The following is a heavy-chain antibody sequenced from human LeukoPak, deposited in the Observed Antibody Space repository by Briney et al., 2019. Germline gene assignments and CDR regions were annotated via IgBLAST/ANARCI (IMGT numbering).Heavy chain of an antibody. CDR2: IRYDGDVK. CDR1: GFTFNRHA. D-gene: IGHD3-22*01. V-gene: IGHV3-30*02. J-gene: IGHJ4*02. Sequence: GGSLRLSCAASGFTFNRHAMYWVRQTPGKGLEWVSFIRYDGDVKYYADSVRGRFTISRDNPKNTLYLQMNSLRAEDTAVYYCAKDPTPYYYDSSGYYGGFDYWGQGTLVTVSS. CDR3: AKDPTPYYYDSSGYYGGFDY.